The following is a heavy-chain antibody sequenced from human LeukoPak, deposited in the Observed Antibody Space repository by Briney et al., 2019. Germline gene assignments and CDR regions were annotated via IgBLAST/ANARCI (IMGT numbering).Heavy chain of an antibody. Sequence: SQTLSLTCAVSGGPINSGNFHWSWVLRPVGKGLEWIGRSDSGGSTSLNPALMSRISISLDTSRNQFSLHLRSMTAADTAVYYCARFRPGSRYQLTYYFESWGRGKLVTVSS. CDR3: ARFRPGSRYQLTYYFES. D-gene: IGHD3-9*01. J-gene: IGHJ4*02. CDR1: GGPINSGNFH. V-gene: IGHV4-61*02. CDR2: SDSGGST.